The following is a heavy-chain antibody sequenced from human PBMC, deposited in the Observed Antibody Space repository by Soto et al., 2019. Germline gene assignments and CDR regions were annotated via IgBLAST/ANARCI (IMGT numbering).Heavy chain of an antibody. Sequence: ESGGGLVKPGGSLRLSCAASGFTFSGYSMNWVRQAPGKGLEWVSSISSSSSYIYYADSVKGRFTISRDNAKNSLYLQMNSLRAEDTAVYYCARGMAAATPGFGYWGQGTLVTVSS. D-gene: IGHD2-15*01. CDR3: ARGMAAATPGFGY. CDR2: ISSSSSYI. V-gene: IGHV3-21*01. CDR1: GFTFSGYS. J-gene: IGHJ4*02.